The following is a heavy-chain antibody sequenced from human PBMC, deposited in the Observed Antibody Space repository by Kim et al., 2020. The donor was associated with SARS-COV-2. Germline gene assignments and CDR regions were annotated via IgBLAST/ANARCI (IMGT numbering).Heavy chain of an antibody. Sequence: GGSLRLSCAASGFTFSTYAMHWVRQAPGKGLEWVAVISYDGSNKYYADSVKGRFIISRDNSKNTLYLQMNSLRAEDTAVYYCARALGGGYYYGMDVWGKG. V-gene: IGHV3-30-3*01. CDR2: ISYDGSNK. J-gene: IGHJ6*04. CDR3: ARALGGGYYYGMDV. D-gene: IGHD3-16*01. CDR1: GFTFSTYA.